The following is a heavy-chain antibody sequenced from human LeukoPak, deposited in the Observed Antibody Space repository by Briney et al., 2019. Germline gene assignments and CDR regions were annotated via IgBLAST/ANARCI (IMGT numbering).Heavy chain of an antibody. D-gene: IGHD2-8*02. CDR1: GGSISSGGYS. J-gene: IGHJ6*04. Sequence: SQTLSLTCAVSGGSISSGGYSWSWIRQPPGKGLEWIGYIYHSGSTYYNPSLKSRVTISVDTSKNQFSLKLSSVTAADTAVYYCARGWWMDVWGKGTTVTVSS. CDR2: IYHSGST. V-gene: IGHV4-30-2*05. CDR3: ARGWWMDV.